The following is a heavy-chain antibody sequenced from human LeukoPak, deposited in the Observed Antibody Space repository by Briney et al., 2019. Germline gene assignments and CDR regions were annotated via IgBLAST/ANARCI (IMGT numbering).Heavy chain of an antibody. CDR2: ISGNAAIT. CDR3: AKSRLTTAVTAAFDY. CDR1: GFTFNNYG. J-gene: IGHJ4*02. Sequence: GGSLRLSCAASGFTFNNYGMNWVRRAPGKGLEWLSAISGNAAITYYADSVKGRFFISRDNFRNTLYLEMSSLRADDAAAYYCAKSRLTTAVTAAFDYWGQGTLVTVSS. V-gene: IGHV3-23*01. D-gene: IGHD4-17*01.